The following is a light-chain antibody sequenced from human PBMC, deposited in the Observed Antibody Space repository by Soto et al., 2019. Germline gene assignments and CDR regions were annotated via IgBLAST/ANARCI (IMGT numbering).Light chain of an antibody. Sequence: QSALTQPASVSGSPGQSITISCTGTSSDIGTYNSVSWYQHHPGKAPKLIIHEVSNRPSGVSNRFSGSKSGNTASLTISGLQTEDEADYYCSSYLSTRALGFGGGTKVTVL. CDR2: EVS. J-gene: IGLJ3*02. CDR3: SSYLSTRALG. V-gene: IGLV2-14*01. CDR1: SSDIGTYNS.